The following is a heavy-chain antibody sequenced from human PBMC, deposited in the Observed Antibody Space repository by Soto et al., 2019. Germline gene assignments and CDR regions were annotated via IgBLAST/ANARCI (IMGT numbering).Heavy chain of an antibody. D-gene: IGHD3-22*01. CDR3: AKDHYDSSGYLDY. V-gene: IGHV3-30*18. J-gene: IGHJ4*02. Sequence: GGSLRLSCAASGFTFSSYGMHWVRQAPGKGLEWVAVISYDGSNKYYADSVKGRFTISRDNSKNTLYLQMNSLRAEDTAVYYCAKDHYDSSGYLDYWGQGTLVTVS. CDR2: ISYDGSNK. CDR1: GFTFSSYG.